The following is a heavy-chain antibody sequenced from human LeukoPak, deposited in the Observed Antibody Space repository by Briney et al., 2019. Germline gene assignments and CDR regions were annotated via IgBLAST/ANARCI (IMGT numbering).Heavy chain of an antibody. CDR3: ARPMNYYDSSGPINWFDP. D-gene: IGHD3-22*01. Sequence: SETLSLTCTVSGGSISSSSYYWGWIRQPPGKGLEWIGSIYYSGNTYYNPSLKSRVTISVDTSKNQFSLKLSSVTAADTAVYYCARPMNYYDSSGPINWFDPWGQGTLVTVSS. CDR1: GGSISSSSYY. J-gene: IGHJ5*02. CDR2: IYYSGNT. V-gene: IGHV4-39*01.